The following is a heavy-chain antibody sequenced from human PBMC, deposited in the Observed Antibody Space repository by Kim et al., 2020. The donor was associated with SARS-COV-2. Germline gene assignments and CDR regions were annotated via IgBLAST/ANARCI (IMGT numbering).Heavy chain of an antibody. D-gene: IGHD5-18*01. CDR3: AREKDSTSGMDV. J-gene: IGHJ6*02. Sequence: NYNPSLKSRVTISVDTSKNQFSLKLSSVTAADTAVYYCAREKDSTSGMDVWGQGTTVTVSS. V-gene: IGHV4-59*01.